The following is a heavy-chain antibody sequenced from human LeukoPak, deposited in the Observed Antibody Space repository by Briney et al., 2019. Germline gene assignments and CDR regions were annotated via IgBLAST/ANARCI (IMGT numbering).Heavy chain of an antibody. Sequence: PGGSLRLSCAASGFTVSSNYMSWVRQAPGKGLEWVSVIYSGGTTYYADSVKGRSTISRDNSNNTLYLQMNSLRAEDTAVYYCARGPVTRFEIWGQGTTVTVSS. CDR2: IYSGGTT. CDR3: ARGPVTRFEI. D-gene: IGHD4-17*01. J-gene: IGHJ6*02. V-gene: IGHV3-53*01. CDR1: GFTVSSNY.